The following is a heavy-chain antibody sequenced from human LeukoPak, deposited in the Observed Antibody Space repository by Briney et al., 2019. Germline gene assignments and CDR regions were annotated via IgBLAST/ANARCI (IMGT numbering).Heavy chain of an antibody. Sequence: PGGSLRLSCAASGFIFSSNGMHWVRQAPGKGLEWVSAISGSGGSTYYADSVKGRFTISRDNSKNTLYLQMNSLRAEDTAVYYCAKADQYYYDSSGYRRRSYYFDYWGQGTLVTVSP. CDR2: ISGSGGST. V-gene: IGHV3-23*01. CDR1: GFIFSSNG. D-gene: IGHD3-22*01. CDR3: AKADQYYYDSSGYRRRSYYFDY. J-gene: IGHJ4*02.